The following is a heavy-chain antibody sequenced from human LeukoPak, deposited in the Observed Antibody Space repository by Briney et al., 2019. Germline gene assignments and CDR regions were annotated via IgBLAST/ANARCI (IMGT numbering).Heavy chain of an antibody. V-gene: IGHV1-8*03. CDR1: GYTFTGYY. CDR3: ARVCGGDCYHYDAFDI. D-gene: IGHD2-21*02. Sequence: GASVKVSCKASGYTFTGYYMHWVRQAPGQGLEWMGWMNPNSGNTGYAQKFQGRVTITRNTSISTAYMELSSLRSADTAVYYCARVCGGDCYHYDAFDIWGQGTMVTVSS. J-gene: IGHJ3*02. CDR2: MNPNSGNT.